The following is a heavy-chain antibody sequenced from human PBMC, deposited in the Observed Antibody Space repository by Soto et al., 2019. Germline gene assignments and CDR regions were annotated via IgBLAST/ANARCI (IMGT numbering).Heavy chain of an antibody. CDR2: INHSGST. J-gene: IGHJ4*02. D-gene: IGHD6-13*01. CDR3: ARKSIAAAGKAPFDY. Sequence: QVQLQQWGAGLLKPSETLSLTCAVYGGSFSGYYWSCIRQPPGKGLEWIGEINHSGSTNYNPSLKSRVTISVDTSKNQFSLKLSSVTAADTAVYYCARKSIAAAGKAPFDYWGQGTLVTVSS. V-gene: IGHV4-34*01. CDR1: GGSFSGYY.